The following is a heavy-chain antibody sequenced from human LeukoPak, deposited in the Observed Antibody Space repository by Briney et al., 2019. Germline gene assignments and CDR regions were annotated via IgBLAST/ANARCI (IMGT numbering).Heavy chain of an antibody. J-gene: IGHJ4*02. CDR1: GGSISTYY. D-gene: IGHD6-6*01. CDR2: IHTSGNT. Sequence: SETLSLTCTVSGGSISTYYWSWIWQPAGKGLEWIGRIHTSGNTDYNPSLKSRVTMSVDTSKNQFSLKLSSVTAADTAVYYCAREGSMTARPFVSIDYWCQGTLVTIPS. V-gene: IGHV4-4*07. CDR3: AREGSMTARPFVSIDY.